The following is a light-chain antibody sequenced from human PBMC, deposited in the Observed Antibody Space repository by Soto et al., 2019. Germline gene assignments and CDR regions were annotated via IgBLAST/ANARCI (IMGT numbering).Light chain of an antibody. CDR2: EVS. J-gene: IGLJ3*02. CDR3: CSYTTNNTWV. Sequence: QSALTQPASVSGSPGQSITISCTGTNSDVGPYNYVSWYQQHPDKAPKLIIYEVSDRPSGVSTRFSASKSGNTASLTISGLQAEDEADYYCCSYTTNNTWVFGGGTKVTVL. CDR1: NSDVGPYNY. V-gene: IGLV2-14*01.